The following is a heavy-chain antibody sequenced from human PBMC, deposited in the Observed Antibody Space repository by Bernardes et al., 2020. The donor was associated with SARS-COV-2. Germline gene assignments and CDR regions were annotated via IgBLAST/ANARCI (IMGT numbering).Heavy chain of an antibody. Sequence: GGSLRLSCAASGFTFSSYGMHWVRQAPGKGLEWVAVIWYDGSYTYYADSVKGRFTISRDNSKNTQYLQMNSLRSDDTAVYYCARDPDSSGYYYGPEYFQHWGQGTLVTVSS. CDR1: GFTFSSYG. CDR2: IWYDGSYT. V-gene: IGHV3-33*01. J-gene: IGHJ1*01. D-gene: IGHD3-22*01. CDR3: ARDPDSSGYYYGPEYFQH.